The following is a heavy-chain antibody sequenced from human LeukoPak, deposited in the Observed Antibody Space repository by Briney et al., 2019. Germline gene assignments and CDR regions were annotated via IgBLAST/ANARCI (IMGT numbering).Heavy chain of an antibody. J-gene: IGHJ4*02. CDR2: IYYSGST. CDR1: GGSVTSGSYY. Sequence: NPSETLSLTCTVSGGSVTSGSYYWSWIRQPPGKGLEWIGYIYYSGSTNYNPSLKSRVTISVDTSKNQFSLKLSSVTAADTAVYYCARGNPITPHSSGYYDGLFDYWGQGTLVTVSS. D-gene: IGHD3-22*01. V-gene: IGHV4-61*01. CDR3: ARGNPITPHSSGYYDGLFDY.